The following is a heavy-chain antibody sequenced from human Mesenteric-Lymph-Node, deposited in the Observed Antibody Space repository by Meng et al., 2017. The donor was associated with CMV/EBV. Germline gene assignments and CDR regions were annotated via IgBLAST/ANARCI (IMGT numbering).Heavy chain of an antibody. CDR3: ARGKDRIAVAGGSLDY. V-gene: IGHV3-21*01. J-gene: IGHJ4*02. Sequence: GESLKISCAASGFTVSSNYMNWVRQAPGKGLEWVSSISDSRTNIYYADSVRGRFTISRDNAKNSLYLQMNSLRAEDTAVYYCARGKDRIAVAGGSLDYWGLGTLVTVSS. CDR2: ISDSRTNI. CDR1: GFTVSSNY. D-gene: IGHD6-19*01.